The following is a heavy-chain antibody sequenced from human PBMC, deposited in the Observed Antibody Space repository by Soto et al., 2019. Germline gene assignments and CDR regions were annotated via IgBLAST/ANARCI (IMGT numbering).Heavy chain of an antibody. CDR1: GFTFSSYA. D-gene: IGHD6-13*01. CDR2: ISNDGSNT. CDR3: ARDTKAAPGTFDY. Sequence: GGSLRLSCAASGFTFSSYAMHWVRQAPGKGLEWVAVISNDGSNTNYPDSGKGRFTISRENSKNTLYLQMTSLSAEDTAVYHCARDTKAAPGTFDYWGLGTLVTVSS. J-gene: IGHJ4*02. V-gene: IGHV3-30*04.